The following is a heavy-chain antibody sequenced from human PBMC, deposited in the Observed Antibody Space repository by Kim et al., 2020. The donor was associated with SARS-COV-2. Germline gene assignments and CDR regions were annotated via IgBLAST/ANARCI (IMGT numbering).Heavy chain of an antibody. CDR3: AKAIAARTWFDP. Sequence: DADSLKGRFTIYRDHSKNTLYLQMNSLRAEDTAVYYCAKAIAARTWFDPWGQGTLGTVSS. J-gene: IGHJ5*02. D-gene: IGHD6-6*01. V-gene: IGHV3-23*01.